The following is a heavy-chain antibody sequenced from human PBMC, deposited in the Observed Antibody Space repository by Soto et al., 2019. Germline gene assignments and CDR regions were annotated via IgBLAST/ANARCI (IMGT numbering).Heavy chain of an antibody. Sequence: ASVKVSCKASGYTFTSYGISWVRQAPGQGLEWMGWISAYNGNTNYAQKLQGRVTMTTDTSTSTAYMELRSLRSDDTAVYYCARDPGDCSSTSCYDAPSIWFDPWGQGTLVTVSS. CDR1: GYTFTSYG. D-gene: IGHD2-2*03. CDR2: ISAYNGNT. CDR3: ARDPGDCSSTSCYDAPSIWFDP. J-gene: IGHJ5*02. V-gene: IGHV1-18*01.